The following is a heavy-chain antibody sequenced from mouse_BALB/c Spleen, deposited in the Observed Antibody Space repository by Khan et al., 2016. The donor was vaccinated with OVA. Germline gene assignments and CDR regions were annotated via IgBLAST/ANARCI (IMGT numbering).Heavy chain of an antibody. J-gene: IGHJ3*01. D-gene: IGHD2-3*01. V-gene: IGHV14-1*02. CDR2: IDPENGNN. Sequence: EVQLQESGAELVRPGALVKLSCKASGFNIKDYYIHWVKQRPEQGLVWIGRIDPENGNNIYDPKFQGKASITSDTSSKTAYLQLNSLTSEDTAVYYCSRDGYSPWFAYWGQGTLVTVSA. CDR3: SRDGYSPWFAY. CDR1: GFNIKDYY.